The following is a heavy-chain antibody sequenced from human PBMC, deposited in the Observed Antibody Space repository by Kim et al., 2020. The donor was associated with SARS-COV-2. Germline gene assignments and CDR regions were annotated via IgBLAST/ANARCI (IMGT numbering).Heavy chain of an antibody. D-gene: IGHD2-2*01. CDR2: SSYI. Sequence: SSYIYYAESVKGRFTISRDNAKNSLYLQMNSLRAEDTAVYYCARRVVPDYWGQGTLVTVSS. V-gene: IGHV3-21*01. CDR3: ARRVVPDY. J-gene: IGHJ4*02.